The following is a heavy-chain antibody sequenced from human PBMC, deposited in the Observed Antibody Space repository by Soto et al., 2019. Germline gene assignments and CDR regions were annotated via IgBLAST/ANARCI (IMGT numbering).Heavy chain of an antibody. CDR1: GFTFSNYA. CDR3: ANWVQTGVSDY. D-gene: IGHD7-27*01. CDR2: ISGSGGIT. J-gene: IGHJ4*02. V-gene: IGHV3-23*01. Sequence: GGSLRLSCAASGFTFSNYAMSWVRQAPGKGLEWVSVISGSGGITYYADSVKGRSTISRDNSKNTLYLQMNSLRAEDTAVYYCANWVQTGVSDYWGQGTLVTVSS.